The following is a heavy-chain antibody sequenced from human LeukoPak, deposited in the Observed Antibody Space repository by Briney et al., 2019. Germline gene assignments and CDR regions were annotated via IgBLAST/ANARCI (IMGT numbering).Heavy chain of an antibody. D-gene: IGHD3-10*01. V-gene: IGHV3-53*01. Sequence: GGSLRLSCAASGFTVSSNYMSWVRQAPGKGLEWVSVIYTGGNTYYADSVKGRFTISRDNSKNTLYFQMNSLRAEDTAVYYCARPRSGSYYDAFDIWGQGTMVTVSS. CDR3: ARPRSGSYYDAFDI. J-gene: IGHJ3*02. CDR2: IYTGGNT. CDR1: GFTVSSNY.